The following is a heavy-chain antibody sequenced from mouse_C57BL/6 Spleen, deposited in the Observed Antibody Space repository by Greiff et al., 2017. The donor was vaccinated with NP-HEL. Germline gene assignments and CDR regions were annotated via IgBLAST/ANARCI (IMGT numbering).Heavy chain of an antibody. CDR2: IDPSDSYT. J-gene: IGHJ2*01. Sequence: VQLQQPGAELVMPGASVKLSCKASGYTFTSYWMHWVKQRPGQGLEWIGEIDPSDSYTNYNQKFKGKSTLTVDKSSSTAYMQLSSLTSEDSAVYYGARRTTVPFGYWGQGTTLTVSS. D-gene: IGHD1-1*01. CDR3: ARRTTVPFGY. CDR1: GYTFTSYW. V-gene: IGHV1-69*01.